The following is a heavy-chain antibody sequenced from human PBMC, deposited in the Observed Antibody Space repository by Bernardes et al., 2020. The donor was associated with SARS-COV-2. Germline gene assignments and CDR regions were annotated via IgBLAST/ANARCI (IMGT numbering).Heavy chain of an antibody. V-gene: IGHV3-74*01. D-gene: IGHD1-26*01. CDR3: ARDVAGREDF. J-gene: IGHJ4*02. CDR1: EFTFSRYW. CDR2: INEHGTIP. Sequence: GETLFLSCAASEFTFSRYWLHWVRQTPGTGLEWVSRINEHGTIPNYADSVKGRFTISRDNAKNTLFLQINSLRAEDTAVYYCARDVAGREDFWGPGTLVSVSA.